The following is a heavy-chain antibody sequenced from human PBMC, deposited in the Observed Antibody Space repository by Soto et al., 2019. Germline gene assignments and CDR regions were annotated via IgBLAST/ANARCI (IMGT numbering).Heavy chain of an antibody. Sequence: PSETLSLTCTVSGCSIRESCLYWGWTRQSPGKGLEWIGSISFSGRTHYNPSLKSRVSISIDASKNQFSLNVISVTAADTGVYYCVRSLMDVWGKGTTVTVSS. CDR2: ISFSGRT. J-gene: IGHJ6*03. CDR3: VRSLMDV. CDR1: GCSIRESCLY. V-gene: IGHV4-39*01.